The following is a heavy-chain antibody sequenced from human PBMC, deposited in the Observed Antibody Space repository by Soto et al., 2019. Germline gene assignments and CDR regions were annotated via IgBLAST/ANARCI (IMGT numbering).Heavy chain of an antibody. V-gene: IGHV3-23*01. J-gene: IGHJ6*03. D-gene: IGHD3-10*01. Sequence: LRLSCAASGFTFSSYAMSWVRQAPGKGLEWVSAISGSGGSTYYADSVKGRFTISRDNSKNTLYLQMNSLRAEDTAVYYCARVPGSYYYMDVWGKGTTVTVSS. CDR3: ARVPGSYYYMDV. CDR1: GFTFSSYA. CDR2: ISGSGGST.